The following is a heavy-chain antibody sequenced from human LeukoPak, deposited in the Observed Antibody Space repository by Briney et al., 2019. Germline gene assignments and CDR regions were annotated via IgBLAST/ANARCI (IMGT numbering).Heavy chain of an antibody. V-gene: IGHV1-46*01. J-gene: IGHJ5*02. CDR2: ISPSGGST. CDR3: ARAAITMVRGVMRTNWFDP. CDR1: GYTFTSYG. D-gene: IGHD3-10*01. Sequence: ASVKVSCKASGYTFTSYGISWVRQAPGQGPEWMGVISPSGGSTTYAQKFQGRVTLTRDMSTSTDYLELSSLRSEDTAVYYCARAAITMVRGVMRTNWFDPWGQGTLVTVSS.